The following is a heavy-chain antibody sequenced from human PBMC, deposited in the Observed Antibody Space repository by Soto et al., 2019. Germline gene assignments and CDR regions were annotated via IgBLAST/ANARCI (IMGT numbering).Heavy chain of an antibody. CDR1: GGSISSGGYY. CDR3: ARDGPLAPGDYYYYGMDV. J-gene: IGHJ6*02. Sequence: SETLSLTCTVSGGSISSGGYYWSWIRQHPGKGQEWIGYIYCSGSTYYNPSLKSRVTISVDTSKNQFSLKLSSVTAADTAVYYCARDGPLAPGDYYYYGMDVWGQGTTVTVSS. D-gene: IGHD4-17*01. CDR2: IYCSGST. V-gene: IGHV4-31*03.